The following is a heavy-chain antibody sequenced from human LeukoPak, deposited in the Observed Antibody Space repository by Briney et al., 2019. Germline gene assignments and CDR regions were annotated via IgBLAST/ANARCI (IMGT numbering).Heavy chain of an antibody. CDR2: INPNSGGT. CDR3: ARAVIAAAEGFDY. Sequence: ASVKVSCKASGYTFTGYYMHWVRQAPGQGLEWMGRINPNSGGTNYAPKFQGRVTMTRDTSISTAYMELSRLRSEDTAVYYCARAVIAAAEGFDYWGQGTLVTVSS. CDR1: GYTFTGYY. J-gene: IGHJ4*02. D-gene: IGHD6-13*01. V-gene: IGHV1-2*06.